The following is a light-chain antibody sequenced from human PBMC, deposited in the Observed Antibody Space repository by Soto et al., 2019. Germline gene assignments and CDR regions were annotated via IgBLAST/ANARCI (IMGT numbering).Light chain of an antibody. CDR2: GAS. J-gene: IGKJ1*01. CDR3: QQYGSSPRT. V-gene: IGKV3-20*01. CDR1: QSVSSSY. Sequence: EIVLTQCPGALSLSPGERANLTCGASQSVSSSYLAWYQQKPGQAPRLLIYGASTRATGIPDRFSGSGSGTDFTLTISRLEPEDFAVYYCQQYGSSPRTFGQGTKVDIK.